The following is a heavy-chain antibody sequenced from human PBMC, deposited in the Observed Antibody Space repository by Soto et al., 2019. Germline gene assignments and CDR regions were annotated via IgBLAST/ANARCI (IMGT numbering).Heavy chain of an antibody. J-gene: IGHJ4*02. Sequence: SETLSLTCAVSGGSISSSNWWSWVRQPPGKGLEWIGEIYHSGSTNYNPSLKSRVTISVDTSKNQFSLKLSSVTAADTAVYYCARADVDTAMVLDYWGQGTLVTVSS. V-gene: IGHV4-4*02. CDR3: ARADVDTAMVLDY. CDR1: GGSISSSNW. CDR2: IYHSGST. D-gene: IGHD5-18*01.